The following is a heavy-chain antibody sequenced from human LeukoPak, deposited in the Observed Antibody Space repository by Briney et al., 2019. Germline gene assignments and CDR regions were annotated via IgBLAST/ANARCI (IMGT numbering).Heavy chain of an antibody. CDR3: ARGATVTVHNWFDP. V-gene: IGHV4-38-2*02. CDR1: GYSISSGYY. CDR2: IYHSGST. D-gene: IGHD4-17*01. Sequence: SETLSLTCTVSGYSISSGYYWGWIRQPPGKGLEWIGSIYHSGSTYYNPSLKSRVTISVDTSKNQFSLKLSSVTAADTAVYYCARGATVTVHNWFDPWGQGTLVTVSS. J-gene: IGHJ5*02.